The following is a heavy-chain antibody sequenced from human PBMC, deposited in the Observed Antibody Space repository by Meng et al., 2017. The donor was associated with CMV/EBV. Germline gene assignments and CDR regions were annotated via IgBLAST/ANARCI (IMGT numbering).Heavy chain of an antibody. CDR1: GYTFTSYG. CDR3: ARGAKRNWFDP. J-gene: IGHJ5*02. CDR2: ISAYNGNT. D-gene: IGHD1-1*01. Sequence: SCKASGYTFTSYGISWVRPAPGQGLGWMGWISAYNGNTNYAQKLQGRVTMTTDTSTSTAYMELRSLRSDDTAVYYCARGAKRNWFDPWGQGTLVTVSS. V-gene: IGHV1-18*01.